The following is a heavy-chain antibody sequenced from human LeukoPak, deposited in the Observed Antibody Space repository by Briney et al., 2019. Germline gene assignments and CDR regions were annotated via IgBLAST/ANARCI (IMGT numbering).Heavy chain of an antibody. V-gene: IGHV3-30*02. CDR1: GFTFSSYG. CDR3: AKGSAVFGVVIKSQYFDY. J-gene: IGHJ4*02. CDR2: IRYDGSNK. Sequence: GGSLRLSCAASGFTFSSYGMHWVRQAPGKGLGWVAFIRYDGSNKYYADSVKGRFTISRDNSKNTLYLQMNSLRAEDTAVYYCAKGSAVFGVVIKSQYFDYWGQGTLVTVSS. D-gene: IGHD3-3*01.